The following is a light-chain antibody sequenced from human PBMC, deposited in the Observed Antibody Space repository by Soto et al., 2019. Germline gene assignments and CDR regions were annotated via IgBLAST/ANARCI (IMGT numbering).Light chain of an antibody. V-gene: IGKV3-15*01. CDR1: QSVSYN. CDR3: QQYNNWPRT. J-gene: IGKJ1*01. Sequence: EIVMTQSPATLSVSPGERVTLSCRASQSVSYNLAWYQQKPGQAPRLLIYGPSTRATGIPARFSGSGSGTEFTLTSSSLQSEDFALYYCQQYNNWPRTFGQGTKVEIK. CDR2: GPS.